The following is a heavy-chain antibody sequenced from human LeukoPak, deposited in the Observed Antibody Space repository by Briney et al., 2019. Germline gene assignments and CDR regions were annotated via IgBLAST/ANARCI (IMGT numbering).Heavy chain of an antibody. Sequence: SETLSLTCTVSVGSIRGSSYYWAWVRQPPGKGLELVGCGFYSGNAYSNPSRKSRATVSVATSSNQFFLNLSSETAAATAVIYCARLRGAMTPVTSDFDYWGQGTLVTVSS. V-gene: IGHV4-39*01. D-gene: IGHD4-17*01. CDR2: GFYSGNA. CDR1: VGSIRGSSYY. J-gene: IGHJ4*02. CDR3: ARLRGAMTPVTSDFDY.